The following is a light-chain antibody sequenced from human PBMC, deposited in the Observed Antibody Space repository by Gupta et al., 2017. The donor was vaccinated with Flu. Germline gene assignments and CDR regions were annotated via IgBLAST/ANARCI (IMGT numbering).Light chain of an antibody. Sequence: QSSLTQPASVSGSPGQSLTISCTGTSSDVGGYNSVSWYQKHPGKAPKLMIYEVSKRPSGVSHRFSGSKSGNTASLTISGLQAEDEGDYYCSSYTAGSTVFGGGTKLTVL. V-gene: IGLV2-14*01. J-gene: IGLJ3*02. CDR3: SSYTAGSTV. CDR1: SSDVGGYNS. CDR2: EVS.